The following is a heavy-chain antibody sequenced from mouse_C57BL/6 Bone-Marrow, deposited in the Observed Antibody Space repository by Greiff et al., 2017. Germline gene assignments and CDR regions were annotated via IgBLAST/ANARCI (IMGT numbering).Heavy chain of an antibody. CDR3: ATAYYSNYGFAY. CDR2: IWRGGST. Sequence: QVQLQQSGPGLVQPSQSLSITCTVSGFSLTSYGVHWVRQSPGKGLEWLGVIWRGGSTDYNAAFMSRLSITNDNSKSQVFFKMNSLQADDTAIYYCATAYYSNYGFAYWGQGTLVTVSA. D-gene: IGHD2-5*01. J-gene: IGHJ3*01. V-gene: IGHV2-5*01. CDR1: GFSLTSYG.